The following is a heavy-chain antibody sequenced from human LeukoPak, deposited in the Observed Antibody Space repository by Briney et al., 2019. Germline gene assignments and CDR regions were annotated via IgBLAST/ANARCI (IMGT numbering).Heavy chain of an antibody. CDR2: ISWNSGSI. Sequence: GGSLRLSCAASGFTFDDYAMHWVRQAPGKGLEWVSGISWNSGSIGYADSVKGRFTISRDNAKNSLYLQMNSLRAEDTALYYCAKDMSYYDSSGYYGRPFDYWGQGTLVTVSS. V-gene: IGHV3-9*01. CDR3: AKDMSYYDSSGYYGRPFDY. J-gene: IGHJ4*02. CDR1: GFTFDDYA. D-gene: IGHD3-22*01.